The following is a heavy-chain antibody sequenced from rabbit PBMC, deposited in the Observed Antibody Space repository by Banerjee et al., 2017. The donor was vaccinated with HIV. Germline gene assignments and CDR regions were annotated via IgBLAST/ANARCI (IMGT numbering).Heavy chain of an antibody. J-gene: IGHJ4*01. CDR2: IYPDYGST. V-gene: IGHV1S7*01. CDR1: GIDFSSYG. Sequence: QLKETGGGLVQPGGSLSLSCKASGIDFSSYGISWVRQAPGKGLEWIAYIYPDYGSTDYASWVNGRFTISSHNAQNTLYLQLNSLTAADTATYFCVRETETYAGYAGYGYYFDLWGPGTLVTVS. D-gene: IGHD7-1*01. CDR3: VRETETYAGYAGYGYYFDL.